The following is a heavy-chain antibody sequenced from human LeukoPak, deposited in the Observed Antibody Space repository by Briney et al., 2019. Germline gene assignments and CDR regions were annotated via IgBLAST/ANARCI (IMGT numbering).Heavy chain of an antibody. J-gene: IGHJ4*02. CDR2: IYYSGRT. D-gene: IGHD3-10*01. CDR3: ARREEFDSGSYLD. V-gene: IGHV4-39*01. CDR1: GGSISSSNYY. Sequence: PSETLSLTCTVSGGSISSSNYYWAWIRQPPGKGLEWIGSIYYSGRTYCNPSLKSRITMSLDTSKNQFSLKLSSVTAADTAIYYCARREEFDSGSYLDWGQGTLVTVSS.